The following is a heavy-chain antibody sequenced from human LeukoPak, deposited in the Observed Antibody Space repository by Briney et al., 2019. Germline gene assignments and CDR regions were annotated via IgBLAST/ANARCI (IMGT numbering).Heavy chain of an antibody. J-gene: IGHJ4*02. CDR1: GFTFSSYS. CDR3: ARHLTAMVSMFDY. V-gene: IGHV3-21*01. CDR2: ISSSSSYI. Sequence: SGGSLRLSCAASGFTFSSYSMNWVRQTPGKGLEWVSSISSSSSYIYYADSVKGRFTISRDNAKNSLYLQMNSLRAEDTAVYYCARHLTAMVSMFDYWGQGTLVTVSS. D-gene: IGHD5-18*01.